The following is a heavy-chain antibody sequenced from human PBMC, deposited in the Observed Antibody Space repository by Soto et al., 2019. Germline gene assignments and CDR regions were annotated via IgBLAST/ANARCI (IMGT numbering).Heavy chain of an antibody. V-gene: IGHV1-18*01. CDR2: ISAYNGNT. Sequence: QVQLVQSGAEVKKPGASVKVSCKASGYTYTSYGISWVRQAPGQGLEWRGWISAYNGNTNYAQTLQGRVTMTTDTSTSTAYMELRSPGSDDTAVYYCARVLGSGWFPAEDYWGQGGLVTVSS. CDR1: GYTYTSYG. CDR3: ARVLGSGWFPAEDY. D-gene: IGHD6-19*01. J-gene: IGHJ4*02.